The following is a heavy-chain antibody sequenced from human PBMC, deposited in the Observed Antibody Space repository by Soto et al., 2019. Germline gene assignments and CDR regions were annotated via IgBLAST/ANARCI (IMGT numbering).Heavy chain of an antibody. V-gene: IGHV3-21*01. CDR3: ARLTSSASEPGIAAAGTTYDY. Sequence: GGSLRLSCAASGFTFSSYSMNWVRQAPGKGLEWVSSISSSSSYIYYADSMKGRFTISRDNAKNSLYLQMNSLRAEDTAVYYCARLTSSASEPGIAAAGTTYDYWGQGTLVNVSS. CDR1: GFTFSSYS. J-gene: IGHJ4*02. D-gene: IGHD6-13*01. CDR2: ISSSSSYI.